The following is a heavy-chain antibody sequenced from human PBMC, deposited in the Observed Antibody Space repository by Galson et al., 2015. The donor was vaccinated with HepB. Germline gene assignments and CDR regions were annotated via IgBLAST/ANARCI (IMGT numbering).Heavy chain of an antibody. Sequence: SLRLSCAASGFTVSSNYMNWVRQAPGKGLEWVSVIYSGGSTYYADSVKGRFTISRDNSKNTLYLQMTSLRAEDTAVYYCARGLRYSSGWYYFDYWGQGTLVTVSS. V-gene: IGHV3-66*01. CDR1: GFTVSSNY. CDR3: ARGLRYSSGWYYFDY. D-gene: IGHD6-19*01. CDR2: IYSGGST. J-gene: IGHJ4*02.